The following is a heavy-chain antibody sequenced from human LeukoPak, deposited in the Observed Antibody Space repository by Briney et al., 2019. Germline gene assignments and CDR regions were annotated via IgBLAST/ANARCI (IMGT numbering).Heavy chain of an antibody. D-gene: IGHD2-15*01. CDR2: IYTRGST. Sequence: SETLSLTCTVSGGSINNYYWSWIRQPAGKGLEWIGRIYTRGSTNYNPSLKSRVTMSVDTSKNQFSLKLSFVTAADTAVYYCARGRYCSADICSGGDAFDIWGQGTMPSVSS. CDR3: ARGRYCSADICSGGDAFDI. V-gene: IGHV4-4*07. CDR1: GGSINNYY. J-gene: IGHJ3*02.